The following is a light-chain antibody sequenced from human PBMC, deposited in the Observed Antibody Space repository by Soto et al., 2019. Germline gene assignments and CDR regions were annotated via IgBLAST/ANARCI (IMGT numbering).Light chain of an antibody. CDR1: SSNIGAGYD. Sequence: QSVLTQPPSVSGAPGQRVTISCTGSSSNIGAGYDVHWYQQVPGTAPKLLIYTNNNRPSGVPDRFSGSKSGTSASLAITGLQADDEADYYCQSYDSSLSALFGGGTKLTVL. CDR2: TNN. J-gene: IGLJ2*01. CDR3: QSYDSSLSAL. V-gene: IGLV1-40*01.